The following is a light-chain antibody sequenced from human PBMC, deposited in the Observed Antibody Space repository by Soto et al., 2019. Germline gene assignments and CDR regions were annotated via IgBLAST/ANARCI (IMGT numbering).Light chain of an antibody. V-gene: IGLV1-44*01. J-gene: IGLJ2*01. CDR3: AAWDDSLSVV. CDR1: SSNIGSNT. CDR2: SNN. Sequence: QAVVTQPPSASGTPGQRDTISCSGSSSNIGSNTVNWYQQLPGTAPKLLIYSNNQRPSGVPDRFSGSKSGTSASLAISGLQSEDEADYYCAAWDDSLSVVFGGGTKLTVL.